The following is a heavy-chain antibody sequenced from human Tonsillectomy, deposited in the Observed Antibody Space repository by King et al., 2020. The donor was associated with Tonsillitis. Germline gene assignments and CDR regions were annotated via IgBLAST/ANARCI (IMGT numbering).Heavy chain of an antibody. CDR2: FDRRHSDT. CDR3: ARQRGNYVSGIDY. V-gene: IGHV5-10-1*03. J-gene: IGHJ4*02. D-gene: IGHD3-10*01. CDR1: GYSFTSYW. Sequence: VQLVESGAEVKKPGESLRISCMGSGYSFTSYWISWVRQMPGKGLGWMGRFDRRHSDTTYRPSFKGQAPISADKSISPAYLQWSSLKASDTAMYYCARQRGNYVSGIDYWGQGTRVTVSS.